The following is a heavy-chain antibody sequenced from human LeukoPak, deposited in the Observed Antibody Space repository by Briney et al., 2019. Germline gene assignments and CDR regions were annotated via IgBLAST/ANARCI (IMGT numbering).Heavy chain of an antibody. D-gene: IGHD2-15*01. CDR1: GYTFTGYY. CDR2: INPSNGGT. Sequence: ASVKVSFKASGYTFTGYYVHWVRQAPGQGPEWMGWINPSNGGTNYAQKFHGRVTMTRDTSISTAYMELSRLKSDDTAVYYCARGYCSAGDCYEFDYWGQGVLVTVSS. J-gene: IGHJ4*02. CDR3: ARGYCSAGDCYEFDY. V-gene: IGHV1-2*02.